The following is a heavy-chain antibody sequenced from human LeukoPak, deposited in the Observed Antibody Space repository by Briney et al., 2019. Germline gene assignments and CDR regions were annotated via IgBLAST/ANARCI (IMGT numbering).Heavy chain of an antibody. CDR2: IRNDGSNE. V-gene: IGHV3-30*02. CDR3: AKDGLRGDYAYFDY. CDR1: GFTFSSYG. J-gene: IGHJ4*02. D-gene: IGHD4-17*01. Sequence: GSLRLSCAASGFTFSSYGMHWVRQAPGKGPEWVAYIRNDGSNEYYADSVRGRFTISRDNSKNTLYLQMNSLRAEDTAVYYCAKDGLRGDYAYFDYWGQGTLVTVSS.